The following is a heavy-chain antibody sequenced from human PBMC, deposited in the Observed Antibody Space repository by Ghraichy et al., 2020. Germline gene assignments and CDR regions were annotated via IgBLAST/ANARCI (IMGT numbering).Heavy chain of an antibody. CDR1: GGSFSGYY. CDR2: INHSGST. Sequence: SETLSLTCAVYGGSFSGYYWSWIRQPPGKGLEWIGEINHSGSTNYNPSLKSRVTISVDTSKNQFSLKLSSVTAADTAVYYCARTRGYPFAFDIWGQGTMVTVSS. CDR3: ARTRGYPFAFDI. D-gene: IGHD2-15*01. V-gene: IGHV4-34*01. J-gene: IGHJ3*02.